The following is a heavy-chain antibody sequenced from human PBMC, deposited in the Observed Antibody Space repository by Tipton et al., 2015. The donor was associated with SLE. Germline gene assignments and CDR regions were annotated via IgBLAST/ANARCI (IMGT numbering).Heavy chain of an antibody. CDR1: GYSISIGYY. V-gene: IGHV4-38-2*02. J-gene: IGHJ4*02. Sequence: TLSLTCAVSGYSISIGYYWGWIRQPPGKGLEWIGSIYHSGSTYYNPSLKSRVTISVDTSKNQFSLKLNSVTAADTVVYYCTRDPYYYDSSGSPYSYWGQGTLVTVSS. D-gene: IGHD3-22*01. CDR3: TRDPYYYDSSGSPYSY. CDR2: IYHSGST.